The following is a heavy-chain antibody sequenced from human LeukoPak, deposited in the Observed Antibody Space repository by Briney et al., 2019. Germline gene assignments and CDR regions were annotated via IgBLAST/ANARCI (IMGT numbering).Heavy chain of an antibody. CDR2: IYTSGST. D-gene: IGHD4-17*01. J-gene: IGHJ6*03. Sequence: PSETLSLTCTVSGGSISSYYWSWIRQPAGKGLEWIGRIYTSGSTNYNPSLKSRVTMSVDTSKNQFSLKLSAVTAADTAVYYGARDAPYGDYDYYYYYYMDVWGKGTTVTVSS. V-gene: IGHV4-4*07. CDR3: ARDAPYGDYDYYYYYYMDV. CDR1: GGSISSYY.